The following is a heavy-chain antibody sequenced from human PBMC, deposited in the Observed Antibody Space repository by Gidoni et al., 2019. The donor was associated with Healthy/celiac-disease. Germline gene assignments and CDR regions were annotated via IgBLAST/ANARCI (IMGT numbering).Heavy chain of an antibody. CDR2: IRWNSGSI. CDR1: GFTVDDYA. J-gene: IGHJ6*02. Sequence: EVQLVESGGGLVQPGRSLRLSCAASGFTVDDYAMHWVRQAPGKGREWVSGIRWNSGSIGYADSVKGRFTISRDNAKNSLYLQMNSLRAEDTALYYCAKDISGTSHYYGMDVWGQGTTVTVSS. D-gene: IGHD1-1*01. V-gene: IGHV3-9*01. CDR3: AKDISGTSHYYGMDV.